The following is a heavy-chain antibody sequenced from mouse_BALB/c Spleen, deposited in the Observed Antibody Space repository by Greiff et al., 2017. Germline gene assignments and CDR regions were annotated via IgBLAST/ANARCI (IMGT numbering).Heavy chain of an antibody. D-gene: IGHD2-1*01. CDR1: GYTFTSYW. CDR2: INPSTGYT. V-gene: IGHV1-7*01. Sequence: QVQLKQSGAELAKPGASVKMSCKASGYTFTSYWMHWVKQRPGQGLEWIGYINPSTGYTEYNQKFKDKATLTADKSSSTAYMQLSSLTSEDSGVYYCASGYGNGAMDYWGQGTSVTVSS. CDR3: ASGYGNGAMDY. J-gene: IGHJ4*01.